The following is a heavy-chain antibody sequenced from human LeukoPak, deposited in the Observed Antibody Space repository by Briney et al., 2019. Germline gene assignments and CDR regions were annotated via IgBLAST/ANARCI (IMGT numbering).Heavy chain of an antibody. CDR3: VGDPTTNRFQYFHY. J-gene: IGHJ4*02. V-gene: IGHV3-74*01. Sequence: PGGSLRLSCGSTAFNFTAYWMHWVRQDPRQGLLWVARINSDGTTTNYADSVKGRFTISRDNAKNTLFLQMNRLTVEDTAVYYCVGDPTTNRFQYFHYWGQGALVTDSS. CDR2: INSDGTTT. D-gene: IGHD1-14*01. CDR1: AFNFTAYW.